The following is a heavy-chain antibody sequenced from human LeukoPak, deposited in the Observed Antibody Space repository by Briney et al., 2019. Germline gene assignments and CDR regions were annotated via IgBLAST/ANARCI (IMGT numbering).Heavy chain of an antibody. V-gene: IGHV3-23*01. D-gene: IGHD4-17*01. CDR2: MSGRENST. CDR3: AKVLTTVTTFDAFDI. J-gene: IGHJ3*02. Sequence: PGGSLRLSCAASGFTFSSYAMTWVRQAPGKGLEWVSSMSGRENSTYYADSVKGRFTISRDNAKDSLYLQMDSLRAEDMALYYCAKVLTTVTTFDAFDIWGQGTMVTVSS. CDR1: GFTFSSYA.